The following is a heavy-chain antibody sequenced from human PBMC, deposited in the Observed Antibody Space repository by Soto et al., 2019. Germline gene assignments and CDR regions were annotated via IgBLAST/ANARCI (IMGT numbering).Heavy chain of an antibody. D-gene: IGHD3-16*02. CDR2: INHSGST. V-gene: IGHV4-34*01. CDR3: ARKLSYRYVIDY. CDR1: GGSFSGYY. J-gene: IGHJ4*02. Sequence: QVQLQQWGAGLLKPSETLSLTCAVYGGSFSGYYWSWIRQPPGKGLEWIGEINHSGSTNYNPSLKSRVTISVDTSKNQFSLKLSSVTAADTAVYYCARKLSYRYVIDYWGQGTLVTVSS.